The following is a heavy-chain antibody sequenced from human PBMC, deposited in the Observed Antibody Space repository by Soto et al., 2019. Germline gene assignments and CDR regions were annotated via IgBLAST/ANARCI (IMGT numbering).Heavy chain of an antibody. CDR3: ARDLLGIAVAGTPDY. CDR2: ISAYNGNT. CDR1: GYTFTSYA. V-gene: IGHV1-18*01. Sequence: GASVKVSCKASGYTFTSYAICWVRQAPGQGLEWMGWISAYNGNTNYAQKLQGRVTMTTDTSTSTAYMELRSLRSDDTAVYYCARDLLGIAVAGTPDYWGQGTLVTVSS. J-gene: IGHJ4*02. D-gene: IGHD6-19*01.